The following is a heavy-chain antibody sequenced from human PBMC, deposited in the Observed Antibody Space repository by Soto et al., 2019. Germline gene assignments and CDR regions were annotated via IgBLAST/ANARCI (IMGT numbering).Heavy chain of an antibody. CDR3: VRAVGGTYFDY. D-gene: IGHD1-26*01. V-gene: IGHV3-13*01. CDR1: GFSVSSYD. Sequence: GGSLRLSCAASGFSVSSYDIHWVRQATGKGLEWVSVIGIADDTYYPGSVKGRFTTSREDAKNSVYLQMNSLRAGDTAVYFCVRAVGGTYFDYWGQGTVVTVSS. CDR2: IGIADDT. J-gene: IGHJ4*02.